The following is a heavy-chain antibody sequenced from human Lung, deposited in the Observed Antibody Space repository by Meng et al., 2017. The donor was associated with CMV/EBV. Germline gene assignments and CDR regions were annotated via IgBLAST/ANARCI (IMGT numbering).Heavy chain of an antibody. CDR2: IDYSGVT. CDR3: VRDVYQLLLYRFVDY. CDR1: GGPISSSSQY. V-gene: IGHV4-39*07. Sequence: SXTLSLXCTVSGGPISSSSQYWAWIRQAPGKGLEWIGNIDYSGVTYYSPSLKSRVTISVDMSKNQFSLKLSSVTAADTAIYYCVRDVYQLLLYRFVDYWGQGTLVTVSS. J-gene: IGHJ4*02. D-gene: IGHD2-2*01.